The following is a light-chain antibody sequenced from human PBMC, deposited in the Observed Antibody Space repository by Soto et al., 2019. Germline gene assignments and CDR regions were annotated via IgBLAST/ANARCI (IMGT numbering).Light chain of an antibody. Sequence: QSVLTQPASVSGSPGQSITISCTGTSTDIGDYNWVSWYQQHPGRAPKLIIYEVTNRPSGVSDRFSGSKSGNTASLTISGLQTDDEADYFCSSYRRPTTLVFXPGTKLTVL. CDR2: EVT. CDR3: SSYRRPTTLV. CDR1: STDIGDYNW. V-gene: IGLV2-14*03. J-gene: IGLJ1*01.